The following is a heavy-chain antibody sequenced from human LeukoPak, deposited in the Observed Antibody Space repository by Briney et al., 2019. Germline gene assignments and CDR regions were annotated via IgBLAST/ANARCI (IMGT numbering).Heavy chain of an antibody. CDR1: GFTFSSYE. CDR3: ARQRRAHSSGQTGYFDY. J-gene: IGHJ4*02. D-gene: IGHD6-19*01. V-gene: IGHV3-48*03. CDR2: ISSSGSTI. Sequence: PGGSLRLSCAASGFTFSSYEMNWVRQAPGKGLEWVSYISSSGSTIYYEDSVKGRFSVSRDNAKNSLYLQMNSLRAEDTAVYYCARQRRAHSSGQTGYFDYWGQGTLVTVCS.